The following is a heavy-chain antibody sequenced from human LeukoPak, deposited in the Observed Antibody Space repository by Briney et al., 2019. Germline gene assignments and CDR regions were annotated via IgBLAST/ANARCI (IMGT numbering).Heavy chain of an antibody. D-gene: IGHD3-10*01. CDR2: ISGSGGST. CDR3: ARYYCGSGSYYKGAFDI. CDR1: GFTFSSYA. J-gene: IGHJ3*02. Sequence: GGSLRLSCAASGFTFSSYAMSWVRQAPGKGLEWVSAISGSGGSTYYADSVKGRFTISRDNSKNTLYLQMNSLRAEDTAVYYCARYYCGSGSYYKGAFDIWGQGTMVTVSS. V-gene: IGHV3-23*01.